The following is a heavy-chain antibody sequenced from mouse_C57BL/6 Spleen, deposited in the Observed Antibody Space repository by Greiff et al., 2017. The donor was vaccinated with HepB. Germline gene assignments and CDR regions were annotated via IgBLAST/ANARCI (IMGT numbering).Heavy chain of an antibody. CDR2: IDPEDGET. V-gene: IGHV14-2*01. Sequence: EVKVVESGAELVKPGASVKLSCTASGFNIKDYYMHWVKQRTEQGLEWIGRIDPEDGETKYAPKFQGKATITADTSSNTAYLQLSSLTSEDTAVYYCALYYYGSSYGAMDYWGQGTSVTVSS. CDR1: GFNIKDYY. J-gene: IGHJ4*01. D-gene: IGHD1-1*01. CDR3: ALYYYGSSYGAMDY.